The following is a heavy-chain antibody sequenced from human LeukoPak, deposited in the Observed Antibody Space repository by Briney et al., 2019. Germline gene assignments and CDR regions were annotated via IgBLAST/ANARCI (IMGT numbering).Heavy chain of an antibody. CDR2: ISAYNGNT. Sequence: GASVKVSCKASGYTFTSYGISWVRQAPGQGLEWMGWISAYNGNTNYAQKPQGRVTMTTDTSTSTAYMELRSLRSDDTAVYYCARSRIVQRASGWYRYGWFDRWGQGTLVTVSS. V-gene: IGHV1-18*01. J-gene: IGHJ5*02. CDR3: ARSRIVQRASGWYRYGWFDR. CDR1: GYTFTSYG. D-gene: IGHD6-19*01.